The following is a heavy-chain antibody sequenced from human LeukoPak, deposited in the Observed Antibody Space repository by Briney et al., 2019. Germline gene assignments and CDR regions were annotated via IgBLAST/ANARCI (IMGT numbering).Heavy chain of an antibody. CDR3: ALPAAGSHYYYYGMDV. CDR1: GGTFSSYA. CDR2: IIPILGIA. D-gene: IGHD6-13*01. J-gene: IGHJ6*02. V-gene: IGHV1-69*04. Sequence: GASVKVSCKASGGTFSSYAISWVRQAPGQGLEWMGRIIPILGIANYAQKFQGRVTITADKSTSTAYMELSSLRSEDTAVYYCALPAAGSHYYYYGMDVWGHGTTVTVSS.